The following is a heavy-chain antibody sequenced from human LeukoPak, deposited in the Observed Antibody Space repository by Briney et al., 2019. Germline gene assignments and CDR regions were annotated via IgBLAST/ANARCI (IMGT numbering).Heavy chain of an antibody. CDR2: IYSDGSST. J-gene: IGHJ4*02. V-gene: IGHV3-74*01. Sequence: GGSLRLFCGACGFTFSRYWMHCVRRAPGRGVVWGSRIYSDGSSTNYADSVKGRFTISRDNAKNTLYLQMNSLRAEDTAVYYCARDRSSLGLWFGELRNWGQGTLVTVSS. CDR3: ARDRSSLGLWFGELRN. CDR1: GFTFSRYW. D-gene: IGHD3-10*01.